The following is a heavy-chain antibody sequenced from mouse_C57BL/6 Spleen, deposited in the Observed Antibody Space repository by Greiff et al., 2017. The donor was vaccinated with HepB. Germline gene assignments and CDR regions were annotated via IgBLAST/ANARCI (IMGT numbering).Heavy chain of an antibody. CDR2: IDPSDSYT. V-gene: IGHV1-50*01. Sequence: QVQLQQPGAELVKPGASVKLSCKASGYTFTSYWMQWVKQRPGQGLEWIGEIDPSDSYTNYNQKFKGKATLIVDTSSSTAYMQLSSLTSEDSAVYYCAREGSGYGGFFAYWGQGTLVTVSA. J-gene: IGHJ3*01. CDR1: GYTFTSYW. D-gene: IGHD3-2*02. CDR3: AREGSGYGGFFAY.